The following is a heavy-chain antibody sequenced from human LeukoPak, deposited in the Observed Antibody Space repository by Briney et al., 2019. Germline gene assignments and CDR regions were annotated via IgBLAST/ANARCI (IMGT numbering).Heavy chain of an antibody. CDR1: GGSISSSSYY. CDR3: ARDRLMAGTPTNWFDP. CDR2: IYYSGST. D-gene: IGHD6-19*01. J-gene: IGHJ5*02. V-gene: IGHV4-39*07. Sequence: SETLSLTCTVSGGSISSSSYYWGWIRQPPGKGLEWIGSIYYSGSTYYNPSLKSRVTISVDTSKNQFSLKLSSVTAADTAVYYCARDRLMAGTPTNWFDPWGQGTLVTVSS.